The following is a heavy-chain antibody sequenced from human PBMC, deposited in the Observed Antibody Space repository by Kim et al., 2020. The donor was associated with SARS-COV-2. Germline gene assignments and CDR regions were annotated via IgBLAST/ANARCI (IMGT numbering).Heavy chain of an antibody. D-gene: IGHD3-16*02. CDR1: GFTFSNYA. V-gene: IGHV3-23*01. CDR3: AKPLYTGNLYTPRFDY. J-gene: IGHJ4*01. CDR2: ISLTGDTT. Sequence: GGSLRLSCAASGFTFSNYAMSWVRQAPGKGLEWVSAISLTGDTTYYAGSVKGRFTVSRDNSKNTLYLQINSLRAEDTAVYYCAKPLYTGNLYTPRFDYWG.